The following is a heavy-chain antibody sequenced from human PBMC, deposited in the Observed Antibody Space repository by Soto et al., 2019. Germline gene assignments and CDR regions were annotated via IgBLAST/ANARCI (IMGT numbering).Heavy chain of an antibody. J-gene: IGHJ2*01. V-gene: IGHV1-2*02. CDR1: GYTFTSYA. D-gene: IGHD6-6*01. CDR2: INPNSGGT. Sequence: GASVKVSCKASGYTFTSYAMHWVRQAPGQGLEWMGWINPNSGGTNYAQKFQGRVTMTRDTSISTAYMELSRLRSDDTAVYYCAKLVSSPLRYFDLWGRGTLVTVSS. CDR3: AKLVSSPLRYFDL.